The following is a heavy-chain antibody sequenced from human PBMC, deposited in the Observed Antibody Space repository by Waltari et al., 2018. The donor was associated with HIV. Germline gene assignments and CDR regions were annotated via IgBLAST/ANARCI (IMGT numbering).Heavy chain of an antibody. J-gene: IGHJ4*02. V-gene: IGHV3-9*01. Sequence: EVQLVESGGGLVQPGRSLRLSCAASGFPFADVARNWVRQAPGKGLEWVSGISWNSGSIGYADSVKGRFTISRDNAKNSLYLQMNSLRAEDTALYYCAKDRIGLGGAVDYWGQGTLVTVSS. CDR3: AKDRIGLGGAVDY. CDR2: ISWNSGSI. CDR1: GFPFADVA. D-gene: IGHD3-16*01.